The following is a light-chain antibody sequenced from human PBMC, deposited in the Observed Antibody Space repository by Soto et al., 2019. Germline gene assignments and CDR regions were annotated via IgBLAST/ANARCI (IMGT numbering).Light chain of an antibody. CDR1: SSDVGGYNY. Sequence: QSALTQPASVSGSPGQSIAISCTGTSSDVGGYNYVSWYQQHPGQAPKLMIYDVSNRPAGVSNRFSGSKSGNTASLTISGLQDEDEDHYYCSSHTSSSTRVFGGGTKLPVL. CDR3: SSHTSSSTRV. J-gene: IGLJ2*01. CDR2: DVS. V-gene: IGLV2-14*03.